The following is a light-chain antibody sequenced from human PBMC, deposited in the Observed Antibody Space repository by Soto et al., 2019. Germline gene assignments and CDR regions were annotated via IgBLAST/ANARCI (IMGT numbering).Light chain of an antibody. CDR3: QQRSNWPPEVT. CDR1: QSVRSS. Sequence: EIVLTQSPDTLSLSPGERATLSCRASQSVRSSLAWYQQKPGQAPRLLIYDASNRATGIPARFSGSGSGTDFTLTLSSLEPEDFAVYYCQQRSNWPPEVTFGPGTKVDIK. V-gene: IGKV3-11*01. J-gene: IGKJ3*01. CDR2: DAS.